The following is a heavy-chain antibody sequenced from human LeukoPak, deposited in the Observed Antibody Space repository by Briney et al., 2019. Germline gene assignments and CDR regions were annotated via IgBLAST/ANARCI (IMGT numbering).Heavy chain of an antibody. J-gene: IGHJ6*02. Sequence: SETLSLTCTVSGGSSSSYYWTWIRQPPGKGLEWIGRIYTSGSTNYNPSLKSRVTMSVDTSKNQFSLKLSSVTAADTAVYYCARGISAVAGSYGMDVWGQGTTVTVSS. CDR1: GGSSSSYY. CDR3: ARGISAVAGSYGMDV. CDR2: IYTSGST. V-gene: IGHV4-4*07. D-gene: IGHD6-19*01.